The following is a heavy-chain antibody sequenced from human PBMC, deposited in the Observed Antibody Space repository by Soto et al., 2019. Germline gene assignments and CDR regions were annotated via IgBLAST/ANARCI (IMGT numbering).Heavy chain of an antibody. V-gene: IGHV4-30-4*02. CDR1: GGSISSGDYY. CDR3: ARVAIAAAGHLPYYFDY. J-gene: IGHJ4*02. CDR2: IYYSGST. D-gene: IGHD6-13*01. Sequence: PSETLSLTCTVSGGSISSGDYYWSWIRQPPGKGLEWIGYIYYSGSTYYNPSLKSRVTISVDTSKNQFSLKLSSVTAADTAVYYCARVAIAAAGHLPYYFDYWGQGTLVTVSS.